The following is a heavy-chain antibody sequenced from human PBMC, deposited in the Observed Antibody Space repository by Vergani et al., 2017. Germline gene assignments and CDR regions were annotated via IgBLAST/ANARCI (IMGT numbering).Heavy chain of an antibody. J-gene: IGHJ3*01. CDR3: ARDGGEYDKDALDV. Sequence: QVNLQESGPGLVKPSETLSLTCTVSGGSISSGGYYWSWIRQHPGKGLEWIGYIYYSGSTNYNPSLRSRAIMSVDASKKQFSLKLTSVTAADTAVYYCARDGGEYDKDALDVWGQGTKVTVTS. V-gene: IGHV4-61*08. CDR1: GGSISSGGYY. D-gene: IGHD2-21*01. CDR2: IYYSGST.